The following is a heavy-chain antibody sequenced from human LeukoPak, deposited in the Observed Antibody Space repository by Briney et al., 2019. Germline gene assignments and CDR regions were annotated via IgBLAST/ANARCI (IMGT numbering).Heavy chain of an antibody. V-gene: IGHV3-21*01. CDR3: AGDTYSRWQTDY. CDR2: ISGDSSHI. CDR1: GFTFTTYA. D-gene: IGHD4-23*01. J-gene: IGHJ4*02. Sequence: GGSLRLSCAVSGFTFTTYAMTWVRQAPGKGLEWVSSISGDSSHIYYADSVKGRFTISRDNAENSLYLQMNGLRTEDTAIYYCAGDTYSRWQTDYWGQGTLVTVSS.